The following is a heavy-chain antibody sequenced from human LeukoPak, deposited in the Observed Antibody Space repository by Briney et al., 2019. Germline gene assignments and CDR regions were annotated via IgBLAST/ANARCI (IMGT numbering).Heavy chain of an antibody. CDR3: ARGLRLASCYTDCAFDI. CDR2: IKQDGSEK. V-gene: IGHV3-7*01. CDR1: GFTFSSCW. Sequence: TGGSLRLSCAASGFTFSSCWMSWVRQAPGKGLEWVANIKQDGSEKYYVDSVKGRFTISRDNAKNSLYLQMNSLRAEDTAVYYCARGLRLASCYTDCAFDIWGQGTMVTVSS. D-gene: IGHD2-2*02. J-gene: IGHJ3*02.